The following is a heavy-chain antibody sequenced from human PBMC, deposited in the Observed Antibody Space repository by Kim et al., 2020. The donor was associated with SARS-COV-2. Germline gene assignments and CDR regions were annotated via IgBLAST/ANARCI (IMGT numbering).Heavy chain of an antibody. J-gene: IGHJ6*02. V-gene: IGHV1-3*01. CDR3: APGGYYGSGSPDWYYYGMDV. CDR2: INAGNGNT. Sequence: ASVKVSCKASGYTFTSYAMHWVRQAPGQRLEWMGWINAGNGNTKYSQNFQGRVTITRDTSASTAYMELSSLRSEDTAVYYCAPGGYYGSGSPDWYYYGMDVWGQGTTVTVSS. CDR1: GYTFTSYA. D-gene: IGHD3-10*01.